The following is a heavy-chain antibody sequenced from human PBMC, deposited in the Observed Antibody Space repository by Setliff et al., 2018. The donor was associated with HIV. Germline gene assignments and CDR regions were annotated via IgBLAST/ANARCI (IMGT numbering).Heavy chain of an antibody. CDR1: GFTFTDYW. J-gene: IGHJ4*02. Sequence: GGSLRLSCAASGFTFTDYWMHWVRQVPGQGLVWVSRINVDGSSISYADSVKGRFTISRDNAKNTLFLQMNSLRAEDTAVYYCARDDYDISTGYYPDWGQGTLVTVSS. V-gene: IGHV3-74*01. CDR2: INVDGSSI. D-gene: IGHD3-9*01. CDR3: ARDDYDISTGYYPD.